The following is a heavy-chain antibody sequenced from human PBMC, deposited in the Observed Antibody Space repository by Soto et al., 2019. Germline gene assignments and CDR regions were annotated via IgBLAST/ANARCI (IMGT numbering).Heavy chain of an antibody. CDR3: AAASSNYYYYYGMDV. Sequence: GASVKVSCKASGFTFTSSAVQWVRQARGQRLEWIGWIVVGSGNTNYAQKFQERVTITRDMSTSTAYMELSSLRSEDTAVYYCAAASSNYYYYYGMDVWGQGTTVTVSS. J-gene: IGHJ6*02. CDR2: IVVGSGNT. CDR1: GFTFTSSA. D-gene: IGHD6-6*01. V-gene: IGHV1-58*01.